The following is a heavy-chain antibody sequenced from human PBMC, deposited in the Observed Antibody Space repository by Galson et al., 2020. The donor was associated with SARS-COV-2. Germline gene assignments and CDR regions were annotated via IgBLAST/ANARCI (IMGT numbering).Heavy chain of an antibody. CDR2: ITPKRGGA. Sequence: ASVKVSCKASGYTVTDYYLHWVRQAPGQGLECMGWITPKRGGANYAQKFQGRVTMSRDTSISTAYMELSGLKSDDTAVYYCAREMAVAGVTGNGMDVWGQGTPVTVSS. D-gene: IGHD6-19*01. CDR1: GYTVTDYY. V-gene: IGHV1-2*02. CDR3: AREMAVAGVTGNGMDV. J-gene: IGHJ6*02.